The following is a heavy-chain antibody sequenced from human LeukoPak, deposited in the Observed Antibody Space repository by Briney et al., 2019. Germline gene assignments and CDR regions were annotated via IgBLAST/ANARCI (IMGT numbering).Heavy chain of an antibody. CDR2: MNPNSGNT. J-gene: IGHJ4*02. CDR1: GYTFASYD. V-gene: IGHV1-8*01. D-gene: IGHD2-15*01. CDR3: ARTLRRHCSGGSCYSPHLDY. Sequence: ASVKVSCKASGYTFASYDINWVRQATGQGFEWMGWMNPNSGNTGYTQKFQGRVTMTRDTSISTAYMELSSLRSEDTAVYYCARTLRRHCSGGSCYSPHLDYWGQGTLVTVSS.